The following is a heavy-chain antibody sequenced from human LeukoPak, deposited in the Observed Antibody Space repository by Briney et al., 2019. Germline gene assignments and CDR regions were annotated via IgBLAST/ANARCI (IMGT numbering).Heavy chain of an antibody. V-gene: IGHV3-74*01. CDR1: GFTFSSYW. CDR3: ARGVGYCSSTSCYWWFDP. D-gene: IGHD2-2*01. J-gene: IGHJ5*02. Sequence: GGSLRLSCAASGFTFSSYWMHWVRQAPGKGLVWVSRINSDGSSTSYADSVKGRFTISRDNAKNTLYLQMNSLRAEDTAVYYCARGVGYCSSTSCYWWFDPWGQGTPVTVSP. CDR2: INSDGSST.